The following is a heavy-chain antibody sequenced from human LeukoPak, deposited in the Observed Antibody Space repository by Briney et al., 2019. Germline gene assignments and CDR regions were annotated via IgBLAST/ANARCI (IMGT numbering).Heavy chain of an antibody. CDR2: ISSSGSTI. CDR3: ARPMEPQVDIVADY. CDR1: GFTFSDYY. Sequence: PGGSLRLSCAASGFTFSDYYMSRIRQAPGKGLEWVSYISSSGSTIYYADSVKGRFTISRDNAKNSLYLQMNSLRAEDTAVYYCARPMEPQVDIVADYWGQGTLVTVSS. V-gene: IGHV3-11*04. D-gene: IGHD5-12*01. J-gene: IGHJ4*02.